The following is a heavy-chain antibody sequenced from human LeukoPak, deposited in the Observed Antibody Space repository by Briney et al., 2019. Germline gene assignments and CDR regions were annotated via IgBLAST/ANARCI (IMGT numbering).Heavy chain of an antibody. J-gene: IGHJ4*02. D-gene: IGHD2-2*02. CDR2: ISGSGGST. CDR1: GFTFSSYA. V-gene: IGHV3-23*01. Sequence: GGSLRLSCAASGFTFSSYAMSWVRQAPGNGLEWVSAISGSGGSTYYADSVKGRFTISRDNSKNTLYLQMNSLRAEDTAVYYCAKEGNIVVVPAAIVSVADSNYVQDYWGQGTLVTVSS. CDR3: AKEGNIVVVPAAIVSVADSNYVQDY.